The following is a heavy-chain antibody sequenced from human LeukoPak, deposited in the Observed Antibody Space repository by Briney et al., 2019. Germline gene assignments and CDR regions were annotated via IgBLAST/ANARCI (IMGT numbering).Heavy chain of an antibody. V-gene: IGHV4-61*10. J-gene: IGHJ6*03. CDR3: ARGRVSSSTWYSTYYYYFYMDV. CDR2: IYYSGST. Sequence: SETLSLTCTASGGSISSGSYHWSWIRQPAGKGLEWIGYIYYSGSTNYNPSLKSRVSMSVDTSKNQFSLKLSSVTAADTAVYFCARGRVSSSTWYSTYYYYFYMDVWGKGTTVTVSS. D-gene: IGHD6-13*01. CDR1: GGSISSGSYH.